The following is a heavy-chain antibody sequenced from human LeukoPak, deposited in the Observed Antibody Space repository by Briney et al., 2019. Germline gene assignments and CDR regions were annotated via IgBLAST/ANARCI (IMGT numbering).Heavy chain of an antibody. J-gene: IGHJ4*02. CDR3: ATQPHSSSWYPNSYFDY. D-gene: IGHD6-13*01. CDR1: GGSFSGYY. Sequence: PSETLSLTCAVYGGSFSGYYWSWIRQPPGKGLEWIGEINHSGSTNYNPSLKSRVTISVDTSKNQFSLKLSSVTAADTAVYYCATQPHSSSWYPNSYFDYWGQGTLVTVSS. CDR2: INHSGST. V-gene: IGHV4-34*01.